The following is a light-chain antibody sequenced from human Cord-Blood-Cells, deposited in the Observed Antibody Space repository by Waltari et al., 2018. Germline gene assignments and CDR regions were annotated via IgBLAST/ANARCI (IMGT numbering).Light chain of an antibody. Sequence: DIVLTQSPGTLSLSPGERATLSCRASQSVSSSYLAWYQQKPGQAPRLLIYVASSRATGIPDRFSGSGSGTDFTLTISRLEPEDFAVYYCQQYGSSPWTFGQGTKVEIK. CDR2: VAS. J-gene: IGKJ1*01. V-gene: IGKV3-20*01. CDR1: QSVSSSY. CDR3: QQYGSSPWT.